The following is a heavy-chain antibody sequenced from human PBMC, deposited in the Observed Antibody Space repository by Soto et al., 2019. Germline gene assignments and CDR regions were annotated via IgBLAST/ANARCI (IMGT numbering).Heavy chain of an antibody. CDR2: ISYDGSRT. CDR3: AKDKGTRYFDY. D-gene: IGHD2-2*01. CDR1: RSG. Sequence: RSGMHWVRQAPGKGLDWVAVISYDGSRTYYPDSVKGRFTISRDDSKNTVYLQMNTLRTDDTAVYYCAKDKGTRYFDYWGQGTLVTVSS. J-gene: IGHJ4*02. V-gene: IGHV3-30*18.